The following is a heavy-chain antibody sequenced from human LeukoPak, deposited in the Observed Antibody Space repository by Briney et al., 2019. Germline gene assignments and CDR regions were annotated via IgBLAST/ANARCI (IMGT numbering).Heavy chain of an antibody. Sequence: ASVKLSCKASGYTFTAYYMHWVRQAPGQGLEWMGWINPNSGGTNYAQDFQGRVTMTRDTSISTAYMELSRLTSDDTAAYYCANSAYCSGSSCSAFDLWGQGTMVTVSS. V-gene: IGHV1-2*02. CDR2: INPNSGGT. CDR3: ANSAYCSGSSCSAFDL. J-gene: IGHJ3*01. CDR1: GYTFTAYY. D-gene: IGHD2-15*01.